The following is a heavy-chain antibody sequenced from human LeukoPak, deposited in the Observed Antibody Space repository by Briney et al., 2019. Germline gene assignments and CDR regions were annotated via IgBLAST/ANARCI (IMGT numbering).Heavy chain of an antibody. Sequence: ASVTVSFTASGYTFTIYGISWVRQAPGQGHEWMGWISAYNGQTNYAQKFHDRVTMTTDTSTSTAYMELRSLRSDDTAVYYCARHRLHRLYYDSSGYYHDAFDIWGQGTMVTVSS. V-gene: IGHV1-18*01. J-gene: IGHJ3*02. CDR1: GYTFTIYG. D-gene: IGHD3-22*01. CDR2: ISAYNGQT. CDR3: ARHRLHRLYYDSSGYYHDAFDI.